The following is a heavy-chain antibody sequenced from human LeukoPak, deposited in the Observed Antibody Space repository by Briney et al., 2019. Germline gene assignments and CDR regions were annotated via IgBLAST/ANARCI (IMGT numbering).Heavy chain of an antibody. CDR3: ARDTIQLEPSYYYYYYMDV. J-gene: IGHJ6*03. D-gene: IGHD1-1*01. V-gene: IGHV1-18*01. Sequence: ASVKVSCKASGYIFTNFGISWVRQARGQGLEWMGWISGYNGNTKYVQKFQGRVTMTTDTSTSTAYMELRSLRSDDTAVYYCARDTIQLEPSYYYYYYMDVWGKGTTVTISS. CDR2: ISGYNGNT. CDR1: GYIFTNFG.